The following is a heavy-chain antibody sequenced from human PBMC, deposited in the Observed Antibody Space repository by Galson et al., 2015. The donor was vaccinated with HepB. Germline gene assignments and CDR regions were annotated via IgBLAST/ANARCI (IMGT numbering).Heavy chain of an antibody. CDR1: GFTFTSYA. D-gene: IGHD7-27*01. J-gene: IGHJ4*02. Sequence: SLRLSCAASGFTFTSYAMHWARQAPGKGLEWVAIISYDGNNKYYADSVKGRFTISRDNSKNTLYVQLNSLRAEDTAVYYCARSVVATPNWGWGFDYWGQGTLVTVSS. CDR3: ARSVVATPNWGWGFDY. CDR2: ISYDGNNK. V-gene: IGHV3-30-3*01.